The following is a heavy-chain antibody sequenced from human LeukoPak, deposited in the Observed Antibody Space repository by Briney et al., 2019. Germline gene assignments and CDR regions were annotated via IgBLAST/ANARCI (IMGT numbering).Heavy chain of an antibody. Sequence: PGGSLRLSCAASGFTFDDYGMSWVRHAPGKGVEWVSGINWNGGSTGYADSVKGRFTISRDDAKNSLHLQMNSLRAEDTALYYCARDQGGVLGQLVAYWGQGTLVTVSS. CDR3: ARDQGGVLGQLVAY. CDR1: GFTFDDYG. CDR2: INWNGGST. D-gene: IGHD6-6*01. V-gene: IGHV3-20*04. J-gene: IGHJ4*02.